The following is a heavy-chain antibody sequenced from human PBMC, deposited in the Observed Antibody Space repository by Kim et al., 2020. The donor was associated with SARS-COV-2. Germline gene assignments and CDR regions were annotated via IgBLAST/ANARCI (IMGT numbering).Heavy chain of an antibody. J-gene: IGHJ3*02. D-gene: IGHD3-10*01. V-gene: IGHV4-31*02. CDR3: ARSRTGVRGAFDI. Sequence: YNPSLKSRVTISVDTSKNQFSLKLSSVTAADTAVYYCARSRTGVRGAFDIWGQGTMVTVSS.